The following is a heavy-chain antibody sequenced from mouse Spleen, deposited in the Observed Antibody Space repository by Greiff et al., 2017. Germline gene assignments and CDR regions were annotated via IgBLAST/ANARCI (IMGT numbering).Heavy chain of an antibody. V-gene: IGHV2-6*01. CDR2: IWGGGST. CDR3: ATTYYSNYDYAMDY. Sequence: VMLVESGPGLVAPSQSLSITCTVSGFSLTSYGVDWVRQSPGKGLEWLGVIWGGGSTNYNSALKSRLSISKDNSKSQVFLKMNSLQTDDTAMYYCATTYYSNYDYAMDYWGQGTSVTVSS. J-gene: IGHJ4*01. CDR1: GFSLTSYG. D-gene: IGHD2-5*01.